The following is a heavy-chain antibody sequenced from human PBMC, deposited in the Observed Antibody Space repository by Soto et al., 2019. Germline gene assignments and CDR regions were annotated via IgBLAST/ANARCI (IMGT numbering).Heavy chain of an antibody. Sequence: ASVKVSCKASGFSFTGYYIHWLRQAPGQGLEWMGWINAHSGGTEYAQKFQGRVTLTRDTSIAAAYLTLTSLTSDDTALYYCAKDLTRQLAYWLDPWGQGTQVTVS. CDR3: AKDLTRQLAYWLDP. J-gene: IGHJ5*02. D-gene: IGHD6-6*01. CDR1: GFSFTGYY. V-gene: IGHV1-2*02. CDR2: INAHSGGT.